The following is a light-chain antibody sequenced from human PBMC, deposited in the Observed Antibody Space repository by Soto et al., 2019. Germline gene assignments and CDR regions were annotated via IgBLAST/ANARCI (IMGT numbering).Light chain of an antibody. CDR1: SSDVGSYNY. V-gene: IGLV2-14*03. CDR2: DVT. CDR3: TSYTTTSTYV. J-gene: IGLJ1*01. Sequence: QSVLAKPASVNGSPGQSITIFCTGTSSDVGSYNYVSWYQQHPGRAPKLMIYDVTNRPSGVSNRFSGSKSGSTASLTISGLQAEDEADYFCTSYTTTSTYVFGTGTKVTVL.